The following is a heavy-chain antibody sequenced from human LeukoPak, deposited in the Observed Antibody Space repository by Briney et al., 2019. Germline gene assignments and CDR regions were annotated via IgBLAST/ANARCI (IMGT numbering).Heavy chain of an antibody. Sequence: PGGSLRLSCAASGFTFSSYSMNWVRQTPGKGLEWVSSISSSSSYIYYADSVKGRFTIPRDNAKNSLYLQMNSLRAEDTAVYYCATDIVVVPAAIERVYWGQGTLVTVSS. CDR3: ATDIVVVPAAIERVY. D-gene: IGHD2-2*02. V-gene: IGHV3-21*01. CDR1: GFTFSSYS. CDR2: ISSSSSYI. J-gene: IGHJ4*02.